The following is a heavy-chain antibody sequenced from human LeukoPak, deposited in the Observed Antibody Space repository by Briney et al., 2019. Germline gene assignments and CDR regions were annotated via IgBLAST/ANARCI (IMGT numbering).Heavy chain of an antibody. V-gene: IGHV3-23*01. Sequence: GGSLRLSCAASGFTFSTYAMSWVRQAPGKGLEWVSAISGTGGGNTYYADSVKGRFTISRDDSRDSLYLQMNSLRAEDTAVYYCARDQRWLQRPQGDAFDIWGQGTMVTVSS. D-gene: IGHD5-24*01. J-gene: IGHJ3*02. CDR3: ARDQRWLQRPQGDAFDI. CDR1: GFTFSTYA. CDR2: ISGTGGGNT.